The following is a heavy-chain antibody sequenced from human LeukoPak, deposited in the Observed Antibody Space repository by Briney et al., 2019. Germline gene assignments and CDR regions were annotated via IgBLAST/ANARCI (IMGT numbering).Heavy chain of an antibody. CDR2: IYSGGST. V-gene: IGHV3-53*01. CDR3: ARVPVAGTFSIDYLDV. J-gene: IGHJ6*03. D-gene: IGHD6-19*01. Sequence: GGSLRLSCAASGFTVSSNYMSWVRQAPGKGLGWVSVIYSGGSTYYADSVKGRFTLSRDNSKNTLYLQMNSLRAEDTAVYYCARVPVAGTFSIDYLDVWGKGTTVTVSS. CDR1: GFTVSSNY.